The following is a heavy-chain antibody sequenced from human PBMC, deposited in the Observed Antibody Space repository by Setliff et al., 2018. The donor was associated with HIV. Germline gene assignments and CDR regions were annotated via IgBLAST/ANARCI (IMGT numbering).Heavy chain of an antibody. Sequence: SVKVSCKASGGTLSSYAISWVRQAPGQGLEWMGGIIPILGIANYAQKFQGRVTITADESTSTAYMELSSLRSEDTAVYYCARDRGDYYDSQGAFDIWGQGTMVTVSS. CDR3: ARDRGDYYDSQGAFDI. D-gene: IGHD3-22*01. CDR2: IIPILGIA. V-gene: IGHV1-69*10. CDR1: GGTLSSYA. J-gene: IGHJ3*02.